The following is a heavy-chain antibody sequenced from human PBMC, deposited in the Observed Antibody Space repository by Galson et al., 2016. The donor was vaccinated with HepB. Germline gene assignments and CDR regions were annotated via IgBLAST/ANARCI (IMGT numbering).Heavy chain of an antibody. CDR2: IDGPTPNT. V-gene: IGHV3-23*01. CDR1: GFTFRNYA. J-gene: IGHJ4*02. Sequence: SLRLSCAASGFTFRNYALSCVRRAPGKGLEWVSHIDGPTPNTHYADSVRGRFSIYRDNSRDTLYLQMDSLTAEDSAIYYCTTWLSHHFDYWGQGTRVTVSS. CDR3: TTWLSHHFDY. D-gene: IGHD6-19*01.